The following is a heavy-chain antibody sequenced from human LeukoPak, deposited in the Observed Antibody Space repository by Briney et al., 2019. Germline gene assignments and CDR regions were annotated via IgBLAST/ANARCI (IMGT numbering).Heavy chain of an antibody. V-gene: IGHV1-46*01. D-gene: IGHD4-17*01. CDR3: ANTYGDYQNAFDI. J-gene: IGHJ3*02. Sequence: ASVKVSCKASGYTFTSYEINWVRQAPGQGLEWMGIINPSGGSTSYAQKFQGRVTMTRDTSTSTVYMELSSLRSEDTAVYYCANTYGDYQNAFDIWGQGTMVTVSS. CDR2: INPSGGST. CDR1: GYTFTSYE.